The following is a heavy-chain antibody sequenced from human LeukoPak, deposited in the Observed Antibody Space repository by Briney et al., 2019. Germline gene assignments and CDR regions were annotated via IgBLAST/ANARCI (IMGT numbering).Heavy chain of an antibody. D-gene: IGHD4-17*01. CDR2: INAGNGNT. CDR3: ARDYGDYDLIGTSSFVSWFDP. V-gene: IGHV1-3*03. Sequence: GASVKVSCKASGYTFTSYAMHWVRQAPGQRLEWMGWINAGNGNTKYSQEFQGRVTITRDTSASTAYMELSSLRSEDVAVYYCARDYGDYDLIGTSSFVSWFDPWGQGTLVTVSS. J-gene: IGHJ5*02. CDR1: GYTFTSYA.